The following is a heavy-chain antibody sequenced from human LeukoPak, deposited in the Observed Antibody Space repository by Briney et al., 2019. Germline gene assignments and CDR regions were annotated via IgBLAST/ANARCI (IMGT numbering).Heavy chain of an antibody. V-gene: IGHV3-21*01. CDR1: GFTFGSYS. D-gene: IGHD6-19*01. J-gene: IGHJ6*02. Sequence: GGSLRLSCAASGFTFGSYSMNWVRQAPGKGLEWVSSISSSSSSYIYYADSVKGRFTISRDNAKNSLYLQMNSLRAEDTAVYYCASRTGGWGPTWDVWGQGTTVTVSS. CDR2: ISSSSSSYI. CDR3: ASRTGGWGPTWDV.